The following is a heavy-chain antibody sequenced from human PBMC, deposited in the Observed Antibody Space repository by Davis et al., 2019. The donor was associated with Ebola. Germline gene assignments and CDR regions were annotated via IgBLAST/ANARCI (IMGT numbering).Heavy chain of an antibody. V-gene: IGHV5-51*01. Sequence: GESLKISCKGSGYSFTSHWIGWVRQMPGKGLEWMGIIYPGDSDTRYSPSFQGQVTISADKSISTAYLQWSSLKASDTAMYSCARLLRERGAPSDAFDIWGQGTMVTVSS. D-gene: IGHD1-26*01. CDR1: GYSFTSHW. J-gene: IGHJ3*02. CDR3: ARLLRERGAPSDAFDI. CDR2: IYPGDSDT.